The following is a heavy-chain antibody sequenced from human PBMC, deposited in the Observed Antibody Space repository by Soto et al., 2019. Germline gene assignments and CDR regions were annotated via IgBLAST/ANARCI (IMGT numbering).Heavy chain of an antibody. J-gene: IGHJ6*02. CDR1: GFTFSSYE. V-gene: IGHV3-48*03. CDR3: ARDTYSAFWSGHSSCYYGMDV. Sequence: GESVRLSCVASGFTFSSYEMNWVRQAPGKGLEWVSYISSSSGTTVHYADSVKGRFTISRDNAKSSLYLQMNSLRAEDTAVYYCARDTYSAFWSGHSSCYYGMDVWGQGTTVTVSS. D-gene: IGHD3-3*01. CDR2: ISSSSGTTV.